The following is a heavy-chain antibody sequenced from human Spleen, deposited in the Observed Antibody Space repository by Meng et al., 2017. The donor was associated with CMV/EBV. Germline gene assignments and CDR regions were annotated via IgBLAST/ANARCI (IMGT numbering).Heavy chain of an antibody. V-gene: IGHV4-39*07. CDR1: VGSIRSSSYY. D-gene: IGHD3-22*01. J-gene: IGHJ2*01. CDR2: IYYSGST. CDR3: ARRTTYYDSSGYYWYFDL. Sequence: SETLSLTCTVSVGSIRSSSYYWGWIRQPPEKGLEWIGSIYYSGSTYYNPSLKSRVTISVDTSKNEFSLKLRSVTAADTAVYYCARRTTYYDSSGYYWYFDLWGRGTLVTVSS.